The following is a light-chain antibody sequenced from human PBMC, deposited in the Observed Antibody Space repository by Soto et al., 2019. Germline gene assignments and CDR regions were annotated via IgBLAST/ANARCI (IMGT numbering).Light chain of an antibody. J-gene: IGLJ2*01. CDR3: ATWDDSLNGLI. CDR2: SNN. Sequence: QSVLTQPPSASGTPGQRVTISCSGGSSNIKTNGVSWYQQVPGAAPKLLIYSNNPRPSGAPDRFTGSKSGTSASLAIAGLQSEDEATYHCATWDDSLNGLIFGGGTKLTVL. V-gene: IGLV1-44*01. CDR1: SSNIKTNG.